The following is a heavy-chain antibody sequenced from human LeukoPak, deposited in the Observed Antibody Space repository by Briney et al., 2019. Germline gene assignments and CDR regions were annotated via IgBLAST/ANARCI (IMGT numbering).Heavy chain of an antibody. CDR1: GGSISSGGYY. CDR3: AGDQQYFNWFDP. D-gene: IGHD2/OR15-2a*01. Sequence: SETLSLTCTVSGGSISSGGYYWSWIRQHPGKGLEWIGYIYYSGSTYYNPSLKSRVTISVDTSKNQFSLKLSSVTAADTAVYYCAGDQQYFNWFDPWGQGTLVTVSS. V-gene: IGHV4-31*03. CDR2: IYYSGST. J-gene: IGHJ5*02.